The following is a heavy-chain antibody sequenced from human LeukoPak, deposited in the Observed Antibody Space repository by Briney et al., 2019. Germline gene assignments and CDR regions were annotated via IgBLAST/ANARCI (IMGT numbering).Heavy chain of an antibody. CDR2: ISAYNGNT. CDR1: GYTFTSYG. V-gene: IGHV1-18*01. D-gene: IGHD1-26*01. CDR3: ARDDAGATLYYFDY. Sequence: ASVKVSCKASGYTFTSYGISWVRQAPGQGLEWMGWISAYNGNTNYAQKLQGRVTMTTDTSTSTAYMELRSLRSDDTAVYYCARDDAGATLYYFDYWGQGTLVTVSS. J-gene: IGHJ4*02.